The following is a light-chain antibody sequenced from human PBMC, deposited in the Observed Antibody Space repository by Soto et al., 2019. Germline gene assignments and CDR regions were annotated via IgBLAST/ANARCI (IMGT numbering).Light chain of an antibody. J-gene: IGKJ4*01. Sequence: EIVLTQSPATLSLSPGGRATLSCRANQTVTNHLAWYQQKAGQAPRLLIFDASTRASGIPPRFSGSGSGTDFTLTITRVDPDDFAVYYCQQRMNWPLTFGGGTRVEIK. CDR1: QTVTNH. CDR2: DAS. CDR3: QQRMNWPLT. V-gene: IGKV3-11*01.